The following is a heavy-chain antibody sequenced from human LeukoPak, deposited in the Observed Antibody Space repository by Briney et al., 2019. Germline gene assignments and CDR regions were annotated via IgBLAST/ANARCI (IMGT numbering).Heavy chain of an antibody. CDR3: ARNGGCSSTSCSYYFDY. D-gene: IGHD2-2*01. J-gene: IGHJ4*02. Sequence: GASVKVSCKASGYTFTSYDINWVRQATGQGLEWMGWMNPNSGNTGYAQKFQGRVTITRNTSISTAYMELSSLRSEDTAVYYCARNGGCSSTSCSYYFDYWGQGTLVTVSS. CDR1: GYTFTSYD. CDR2: MNPNSGNT. V-gene: IGHV1-8*03.